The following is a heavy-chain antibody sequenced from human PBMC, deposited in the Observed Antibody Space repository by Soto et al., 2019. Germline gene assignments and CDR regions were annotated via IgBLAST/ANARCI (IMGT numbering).Heavy chain of an antibody. CDR1: GGSISSGNYY. J-gene: IGHJ4*02. D-gene: IGHD1-1*01. CDR2: ISYSGST. Sequence: QVQLQEPGPGLVKPSQTLSLTCTVSGGSISSGNYYLSWILQPPGKCLELIGFISYSGSTYYSTSLNIRVTICEDTSKSQFSLNLTCVTTADTSVYSCATMGTRATGLYFFDYWGQGSLVTVSS. V-gene: IGHV4-30-4*01. CDR3: ATMGTRATGLYFFDY.